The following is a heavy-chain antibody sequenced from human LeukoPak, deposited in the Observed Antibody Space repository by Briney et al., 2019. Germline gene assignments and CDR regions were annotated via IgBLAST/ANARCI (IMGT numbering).Heavy chain of an antibody. Sequence: GGSLTLSCAASGFTFSSYEMKWLRQAPGKGVEWVSYISSSASTKYYADSVKGRFTISRDNAKNSLYLKMNSLRAEETAVYYCAKGAMAGPFDYWGQGTLVIVSS. V-gene: IGHV3-48*03. D-gene: IGHD5-18*01. CDR3: AKGAMAGPFDY. CDR1: GFTFSSYE. J-gene: IGHJ4*02. CDR2: ISSSASTK.